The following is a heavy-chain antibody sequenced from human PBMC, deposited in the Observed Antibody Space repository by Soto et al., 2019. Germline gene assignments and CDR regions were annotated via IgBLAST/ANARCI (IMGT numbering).Heavy chain of an antibody. J-gene: IGHJ4*02. Sequence: EVQLVESGGDLVQPGGSLRLSCAASGFTFSNYAMSWVRQAPGQGLEWVSLIRGSGGTTNYADSVKGRFTVSRDNSKNMLLLQMNSIRVEDTSVYYCVQDFRGGYDWHHDWGQGPRVTVSS. CDR1: GFTFSNYA. V-gene: IGHV3-23*04. CDR3: VQDFRGGYDWHHD. D-gene: IGHD5-12*01. CDR2: IRGSGGTT.